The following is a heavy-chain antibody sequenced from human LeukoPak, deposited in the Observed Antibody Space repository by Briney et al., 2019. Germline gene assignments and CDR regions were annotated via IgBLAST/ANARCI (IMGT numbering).Heavy chain of an antibody. CDR1: GFTFSSYA. Sequence: GGSLRLSCAASGFTFSSYAMSWVRQAPGKGLEWVSAISGSGGSTYYADSVKGRFTISRDNSKNTLYLQMNSLRAEDTAVYYCAKDLFTNYYDSSGYYFDYWGQGTLVTVSS. CDR2: ISGSGGST. D-gene: IGHD3-22*01. V-gene: IGHV3-23*01. J-gene: IGHJ4*02. CDR3: AKDLFTNYYDSSGYYFDY.